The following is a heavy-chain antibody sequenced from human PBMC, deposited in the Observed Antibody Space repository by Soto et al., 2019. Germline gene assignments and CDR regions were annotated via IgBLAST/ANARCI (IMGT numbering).Heavy chain of an antibody. Sequence: SVKVSCKASGYNFISYGISWVRQAPGQGLEWMGWISGYNGNTNYAQKFQGRGTMTVDTPTTTAYMELTGVRFDDTAVYYCVRDEGYSNWPSDYWGQGTLGTVSS. CDR2: ISGYNGNT. V-gene: IGHV1-18*01. CDR1: GYNFISYG. J-gene: IGHJ4*02. CDR3: VRDEGYSNWPSDY. D-gene: IGHD6-13*01.